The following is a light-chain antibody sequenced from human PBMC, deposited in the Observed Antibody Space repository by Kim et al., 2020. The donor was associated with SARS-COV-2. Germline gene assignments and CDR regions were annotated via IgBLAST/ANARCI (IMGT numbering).Light chain of an antibody. CDR3: EQYDASPLT. V-gene: IGKV3-20*01. Sequence: IVLTQSPGTLSLSPGQSATLSCRASQSVTGNYVAWYQQKPGQAPRLLIYGASTRATGVPDRFSGSGSGTDFTLTISGLEPTDVAVYYCEQYDASPLTFGGGTKLEIK. CDR1: QSVTGNY. J-gene: IGKJ4*01. CDR2: GAS.